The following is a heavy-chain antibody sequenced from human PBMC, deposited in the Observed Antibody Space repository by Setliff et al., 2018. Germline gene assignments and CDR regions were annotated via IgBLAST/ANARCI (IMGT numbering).Heavy chain of an antibody. J-gene: IGHJ4*02. Sequence: PGGSLRLSCAVSGFTLSAYAMSWVRQAPGKGLEWVSVIYSGGRSTFYTDSVKGRFTISRDSSKNTLYLQMNSLRAEDTAVYYCAKPQLELRWGFESWGQGTLVTVSS. CDR1: GFTLSAYA. D-gene: IGHD1-7*01. CDR3: AKPQLELRWGFES. V-gene: IGHV3-23*03. CDR2: IYSGGRST.